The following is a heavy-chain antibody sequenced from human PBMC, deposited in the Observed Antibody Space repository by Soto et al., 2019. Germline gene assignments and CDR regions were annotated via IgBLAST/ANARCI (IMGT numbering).Heavy chain of an antibody. D-gene: IGHD2-15*01. CDR3: AKSPFDIVVVVAATHFDY. CDR2: ISGSGGST. CDR1: GFTFSSYA. J-gene: IGHJ4*02. V-gene: IGHV3-23*01. Sequence: GGSLRLSCEASGFTFSSYAMSWVRQAPGKGLEWVSAISGSGGSTYYADSVKGRFTISRDNSKNTLYLQMNSLQAEDTAVYYCAKSPFDIVVVVAATHFDYWGQGTLVTVSS.